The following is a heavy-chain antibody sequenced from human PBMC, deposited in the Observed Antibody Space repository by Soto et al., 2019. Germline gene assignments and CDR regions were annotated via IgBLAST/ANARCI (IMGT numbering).Heavy chain of an antibody. CDR1: GYTFAGYY. D-gene: IGHD6-6*01. J-gene: IGHJ6*02. CDR2: INPNSGGT. CDR3: ARDQEQLVSHARGDYYYGMDV. V-gene: IGHV1-2*04. Sequence: ASVKVSCKASGYTFAGYYRHWVRQAPGQGLEWMGWINPNSGGTNCAQKFQGWVTMTRDTSISTAYMELSRLRSDDTAVYYCARDQEQLVSHARGDYYYGMDVWGQGTTVTVSS.